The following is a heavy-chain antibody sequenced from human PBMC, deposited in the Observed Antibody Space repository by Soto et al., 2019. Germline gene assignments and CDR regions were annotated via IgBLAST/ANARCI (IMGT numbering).Heavy chain of an antibody. CDR2: IYYSGST. J-gene: IGHJ4*02. V-gene: IGHV4-39*01. D-gene: IGHD6-6*01. CDR1: GGSISSSSYY. Sequence: QLQLQESGPGLVKPSETLSLTCTVSGGSISSSSYYWGWIRQPPGKGLEWIGSIYYSGSTYYNPSLKSRVTISVDTSKNQFSLKLSSVTAADTAVYYCARHPYSSSSLFDYWGQGTLVTVSS. CDR3: ARHPYSSSSLFDY.